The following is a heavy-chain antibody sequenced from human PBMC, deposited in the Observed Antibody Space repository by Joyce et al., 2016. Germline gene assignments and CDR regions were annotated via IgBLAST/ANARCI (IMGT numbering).Heavy chain of an antibody. V-gene: IGHV3-30-3*01. Sequence: GYAMHWVRQAPGKGLEWVARLAHDETNKQYADSVKGRFSISRDNSKNTLFLHMNSLTADDTAIYYCARDGWLRLVKSFLDLWGQGTLVTVS. J-gene: IGHJ4*02. D-gene: IGHD2-8*02. CDR3: ARDGWLRLVKSFLDL. CDR1: GYA. CDR2: LAHDETNK.